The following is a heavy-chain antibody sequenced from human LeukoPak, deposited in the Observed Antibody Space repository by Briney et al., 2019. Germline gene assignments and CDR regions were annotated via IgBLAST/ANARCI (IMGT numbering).Heavy chain of an antibody. CDR3: VSDYIWGSSVI. V-gene: IGHV3-7*01. CDR2: IKQDGSAK. CDR1: GFTFRSYW. J-gene: IGHJ4*02. D-gene: IGHD3-16*01. Sequence: GVLRLSCAASGFTFRSYWMSWVRQAPGKGLEWVANIKQDGSAKNYVDSVTGRFTISRDNAQNSLYLQMNSLRAEDTAVYYCVSDYIWGSSVIWGQGALVTVSS.